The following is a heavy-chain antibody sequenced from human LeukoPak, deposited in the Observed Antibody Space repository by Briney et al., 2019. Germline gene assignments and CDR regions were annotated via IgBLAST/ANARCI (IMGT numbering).Heavy chain of an antibody. CDR3: ARFVVGQWLINY. J-gene: IGHJ4*02. CDR2: INHSGST. D-gene: IGHD6-19*01. V-gene: IGHV4-34*01. Sequence: SETLSLTCAVYGGSFSGYYWSWIRQPPGKGLEWIGEINHSGSTNYNPSLKSRVTISVDTSKNQFSLKLSSVTAADTAVYYCARFVVGQWLINYWDQGALVTVSS. CDR1: GGSFSGYY.